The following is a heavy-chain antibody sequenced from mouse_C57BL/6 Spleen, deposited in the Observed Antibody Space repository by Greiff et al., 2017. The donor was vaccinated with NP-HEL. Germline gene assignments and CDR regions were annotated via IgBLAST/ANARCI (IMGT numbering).Heavy chain of an antibody. CDR2: INYDGSST. CDR3: ARVDYDYDGAMDY. V-gene: IGHV5-16*01. D-gene: IGHD2-4*01. CDR1: GFTFSDYY. Sequence: EVKVVESEGGLVQPGSSMKLSCTASGFTFSDYYMAWVRQVPEKGLEWVANINYDGSSTYYLDSLKSRFIISRDNAKNILYLQMSSLKSEDTATYYCARVDYDYDGAMDYWGQGTSVTVSS. J-gene: IGHJ4*01.